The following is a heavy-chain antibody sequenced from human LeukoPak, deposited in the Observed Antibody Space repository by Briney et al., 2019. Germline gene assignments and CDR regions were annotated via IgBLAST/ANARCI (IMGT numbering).Heavy chain of an antibody. V-gene: IGHV1-69*13. D-gene: IGHD1-26*01. CDR1: GGTFSSYA. CDR2: IIPIFGTA. Sequence: GASVKVSCKASGGTFSSYAISWVRQAPGQGLEWMGGIIPIFGTANYAQKFQGRVTITADESTSTAYMELSSLRSDDTAVYYCARMGGARGTYYEVYFDYWGQGTLVTVSS. J-gene: IGHJ4*02. CDR3: ARMGGARGTYYEVYFDY.